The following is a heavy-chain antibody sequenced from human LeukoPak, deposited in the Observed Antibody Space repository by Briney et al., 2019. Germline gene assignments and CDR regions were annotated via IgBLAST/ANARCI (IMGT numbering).Heavy chain of an antibody. D-gene: IGHD4-23*01. J-gene: IGHJ3*02. Sequence: PSQTLSLTCTVSGGSINSGGYYWSWIRQPPGKGLEWIEYIYHSGSTYYNPSLKSRVTISVDRSKNQFSLKLSSVTAADTAVYYWARVTDNGGNEDAFDTGAKGKMVTVSS. V-gene: IGHV4-30-2*01. CDR1: GGSINSGGYY. CDR2: IYHSGST. CDR3: ARVTDNGGNEDAFDT.